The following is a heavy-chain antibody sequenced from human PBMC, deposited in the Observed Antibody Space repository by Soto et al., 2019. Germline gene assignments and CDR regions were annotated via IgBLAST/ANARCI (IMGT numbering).Heavy chain of an antibody. D-gene: IGHD2-2*01. V-gene: IGHV1-18*01. CDR3: ATAPITLLAVVPEGV. J-gene: IGHJ6*02. CDR1: GYTFTSYG. CDR2: ISPYNGNT. Sequence: QVQLVQSGAEVKKPGASVKVSCKASGYTFTSYGINWVRQAPGQGLEWMGWISPYNGNTNYAQKVQGRVTMTTDTSPSTAYMELRSLRSDDTAGYYCATAPITLLAVVPEGVWGQGTTVTVSS.